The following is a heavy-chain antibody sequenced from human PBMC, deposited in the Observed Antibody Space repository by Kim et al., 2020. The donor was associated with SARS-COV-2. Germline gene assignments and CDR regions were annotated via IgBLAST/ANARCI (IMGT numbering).Heavy chain of an antibody. V-gene: IGHV3-21*01. Sequence: GGSLRLSCAASGFTFSSYSMNWVRQAPGKGLEWVSSISSSSSYIDYADSGKGRFTISRDNAKNSLHLQMTSLRAEDTAVYYCARAKDRDYVDVWGQATTVTVP. CDR3: ARAKDRDYVDV. CDR1: GFTFSSYS. CDR2: ISSSSSYI. J-gene: IGHJ6*02. D-gene: IGHD2-15*01.